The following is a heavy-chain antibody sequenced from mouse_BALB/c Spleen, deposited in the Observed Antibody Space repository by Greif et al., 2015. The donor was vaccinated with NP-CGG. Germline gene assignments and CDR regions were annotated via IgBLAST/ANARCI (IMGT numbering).Heavy chain of an antibody. Sequence: VKLMESGPGLVAPSQSLSITCTVSGFSLTDYGVSWLRQPPGKGLEWLGVIWGGGSTYYNSALKSRLSISKDNSKSQVFLKMNSLQTDDTAMYYCAKHHRYDVHYYAMDYWGQGTSVTVSS. CDR1: GFSLTDYG. V-gene: IGHV2-6-5*01. CDR3: AKHHRYDVHYYAMDY. D-gene: IGHD2-14*01. CDR2: IWGGGST. J-gene: IGHJ4*01.